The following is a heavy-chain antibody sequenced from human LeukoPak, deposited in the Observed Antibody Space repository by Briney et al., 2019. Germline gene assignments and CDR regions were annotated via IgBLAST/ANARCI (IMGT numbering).Heavy chain of an antibody. J-gene: IGHJ4*02. D-gene: IGHD1-26*01. CDR2: IYYSGST. CDR3: ARAIVGATFDY. Sequence: SETLSLXCTVSGGSISSGDYYWSWIRQPPGKGLEWIGYIYYSGSTYYNPSLKSRVTISVDTSKNQFSLKLSSVTAADTAVYYCARAIVGATFDYWGQGTLVTVSS. V-gene: IGHV4-30-4*08. CDR1: GGSISSGDYY.